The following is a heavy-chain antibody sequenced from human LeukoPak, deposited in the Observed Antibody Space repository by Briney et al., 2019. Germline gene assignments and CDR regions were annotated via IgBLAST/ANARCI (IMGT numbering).Heavy chain of an antibody. J-gene: IGHJ3*02. CDR3: ARRQQWLVRDAFDI. CDR1: GGSISSYY. V-gene: IGHV4-59*08. D-gene: IGHD6-19*01. CDR2: IYYSGST. Sequence: SSETLSLTCTVSGGSISSYYWSWIRQPPGKGLEWIGYIYYSGSTNYNPSLKSRVTISVDTPKNQFSLKLSSVTAADTAVYYCARRQQWLVRDAFDIWGQGTMVTVSS.